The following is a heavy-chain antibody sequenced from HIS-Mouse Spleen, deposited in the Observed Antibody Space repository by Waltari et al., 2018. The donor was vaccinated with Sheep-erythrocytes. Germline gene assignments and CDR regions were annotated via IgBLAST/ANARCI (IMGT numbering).Heavy chain of an antibody. CDR2: IYSGGRT. V-gene: IGHV3-53*01. Sequence: EVQLVESGGGLIQPGGSLRLSCAASGFTVSSNYMSWVRQAPGKGLGWVSVIYSGGRTYYADSVKGRFTISRDNSKNTLYLQMNSLRAEDTAVYYCARASSGWFRGFDYWGQGTLVTVSS. CDR3: ARASSGWFRGFDY. D-gene: IGHD6-19*01. CDR1: GFTVSSNY. J-gene: IGHJ4*02.